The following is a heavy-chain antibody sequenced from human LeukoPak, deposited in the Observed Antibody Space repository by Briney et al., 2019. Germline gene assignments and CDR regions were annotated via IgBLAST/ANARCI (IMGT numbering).Heavy chain of an antibody. V-gene: IGHV3-21*01. J-gene: IGHJ4*02. CDR1: GFTFSSYS. CDR2: ISSSSSYI. CDR3: ARVSAAAGKLIDY. Sequence: GGSLRLSCAASGFTFSSYSMNWVRQAPGKGLEWVSSISSSSSYIYYADSVKGRFTISRDNAKNSLYLQMNSLRAEDTAVYYCARVSAAAGKLIDYWGQGTLVTVSS. D-gene: IGHD6-13*01.